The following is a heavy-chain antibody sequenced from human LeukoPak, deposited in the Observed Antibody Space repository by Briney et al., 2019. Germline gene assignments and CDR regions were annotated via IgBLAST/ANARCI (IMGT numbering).Heavy chain of an antibody. CDR2: IRSKAYGGTT. V-gene: IGHV3-49*04. J-gene: IGHJ4*02. CDR3: TREGVTHYFDY. D-gene: IGHD4-23*01. CDR1: GFTFGDYA. Sequence: GGSLRLSCTASGFTFGDYAMSWVRQAPGKGLEWVGFIRSKAYGGTTEYAASVKGRFTISRDESKSIAYLQMNSLKTEDTAVYYCTREGVTHYFDYWGQGTLVTVSS.